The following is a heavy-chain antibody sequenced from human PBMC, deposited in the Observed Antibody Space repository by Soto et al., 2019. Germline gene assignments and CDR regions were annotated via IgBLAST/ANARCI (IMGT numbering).Heavy chain of an antibody. CDR3: ARGAVRGVIRVPFDY. V-gene: IGHV1-18*01. J-gene: IGHJ4*02. CDR1: GYTFTSYG. CDR2: ISAYNGNT. D-gene: IGHD3-10*01. Sequence: ASVKVSCNASGYTFTSYGISLVRQAPGQRLEWMGWISAYNGNTNYAQKLQGRVTMTTDTSTSTAYMELRSLRSDDTAVYYCARGAVRGVIRVPFDYWGQGTLVTVSS.